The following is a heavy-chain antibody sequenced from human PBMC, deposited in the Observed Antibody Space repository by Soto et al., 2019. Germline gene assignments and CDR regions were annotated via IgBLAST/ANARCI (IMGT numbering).Heavy chain of an antibody. V-gene: IGHV3-23*01. CDR3: AKNKREGATPFDY. CDR1: GFTFSSNA. D-gene: IGHD2-15*01. Sequence: EVQVLESGGGLVQPGGSLRLSCAASGFTFSSNAMNWVRQAPGKGLEWVAAISAGGGLTYYGDSVKGRLTVSRDNSKNTLYLQMNSLRVEDTAVYYCAKNKREGATPFDYWGPGTLAIVSS. CDR2: ISAGGGLT. J-gene: IGHJ4*02.